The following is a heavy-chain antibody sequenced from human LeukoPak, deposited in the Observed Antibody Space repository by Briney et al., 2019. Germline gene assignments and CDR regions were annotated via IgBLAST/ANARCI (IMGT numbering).Heavy chain of an antibody. Sequence: ESGPTLVNPPHTLSLTRTFSGFSFSSGGAGVVWIRQPPGQALEWLGVIYENDEKLYSSSLQNRLSITKDTSRNQVVLTMANKDPVDTATYYCAHRHRGVASDIWGQGTMVTVSS. D-gene: IGHD2-8*02. J-gene: IGHJ3*02. CDR3: AHRHRGVASDI. CDR2: IYENDEK. CDR1: GFSFSSGGAG. V-gene: IGHV2-5*01.